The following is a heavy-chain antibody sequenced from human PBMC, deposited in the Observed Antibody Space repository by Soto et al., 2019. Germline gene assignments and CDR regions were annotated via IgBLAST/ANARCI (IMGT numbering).Heavy chain of an antibody. CDR2: MNPNSGNT. J-gene: IGHJ6*02. CDR3: AGGKGGRGLEVYYYGMDV. D-gene: IGHD3-10*01. Sequence: QVQLVQSGAEVKKPGASVKVSCKASGYTFTSYDINWVRQATGQGLEWMGWMNPNSGNTGYAQKFQGRVTMTRNTSISTAYMGRGSRRSEDTAVYYGAGGKGGRGLEVYYYGMDVWGQGTTVTVSS. V-gene: IGHV1-8*01. CDR1: GYTFTSYD.